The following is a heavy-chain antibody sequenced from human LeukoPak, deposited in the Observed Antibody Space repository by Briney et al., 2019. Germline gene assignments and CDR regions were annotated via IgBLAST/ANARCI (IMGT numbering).Heavy chain of an antibody. J-gene: IGHJ6*03. CDR3: AKVAQRLLWFGELLDYYYMDV. Sequence: PGGSLRLSCAASGFTFSSYAMSWVRQAPGKGLEWVSAISGSGGSTYYADSVKGRFTISRDNSKNTLYLQMNSLRAEDTAVYYCAKVAQRLLWFGELLDYYYMDVWGKGTTVTVSS. D-gene: IGHD3-10*01. CDR2: ISGSGGST. V-gene: IGHV3-23*01. CDR1: GFTFSSYA.